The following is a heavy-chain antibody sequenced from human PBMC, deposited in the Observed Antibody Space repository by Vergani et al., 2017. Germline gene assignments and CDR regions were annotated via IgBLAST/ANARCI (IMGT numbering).Heavy chain of an antibody. J-gene: IGHJ5*02. V-gene: IGHV4-61*02. D-gene: IGHD2-2*01. Sequence: QVQLQESGPGLVKPSQTLSLTCTVSGGSISSGSYYWSWIRQPAGKGLEWIGRIYTSGSTNYNPSLKSRVTMSVDTSKNRFSLKLSSVTAADTAVYYCARGVVPAASNWFDPWGQGTLVTVSS. CDR3: ARGVVPAASNWFDP. CDR1: GGSISSGSYY. CDR2: IYTSGST.